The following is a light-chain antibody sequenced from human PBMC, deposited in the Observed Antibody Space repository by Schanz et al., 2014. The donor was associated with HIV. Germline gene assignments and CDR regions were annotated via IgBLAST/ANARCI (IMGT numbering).Light chain of an antibody. V-gene: IGKV1-9*01. CDR1: QGISSY. J-gene: IGKJ4*01. Sequence: IQLTQSPSSLSASVGDRVTITCRASQGISSYLAWYQQKPGKAPKLLIYAASTLQSGVPSRFSGSGSGTDFTLTISSLQPEDFATYYCQQCNSNPLTFGGGTKVEI. CDR2: AAS. CDR3: QQCNSNPLT.